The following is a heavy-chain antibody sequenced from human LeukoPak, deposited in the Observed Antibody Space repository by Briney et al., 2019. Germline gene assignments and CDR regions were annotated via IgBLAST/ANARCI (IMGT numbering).Heavy chain of an antibody. Sequence: GGSLRLSCAASGFTVSSSFMSWVRRAPGKGLEWVSSINDDGSATFYADSVKGRFTISRDNAKNTLFLQMSSLRAEDTAVYFCAREILAPGKTHDYWGQGTLVTVSS. CDR3: AREILAPGKTHDY. V-gene: IGHV3-74*01. CDR1: GFTVSSSF. J-gene: IGHJ4*02. CDR2: INDDGSAT.